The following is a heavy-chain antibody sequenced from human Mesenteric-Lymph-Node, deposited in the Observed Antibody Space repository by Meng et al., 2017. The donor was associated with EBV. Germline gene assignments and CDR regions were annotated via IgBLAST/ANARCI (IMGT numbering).Heavy chain of an antibody. CDR2: INYSGSA. CDR1: GGVINSGSYS. D-gene: IGHD2-21*01. J-gene: IGHJ4*02. Sequence: QLQLREVGPGMATPSETLSLSCTVCGGVINSGSYSRVRIRQPLGKGLEWNGSINYSGSAHHNPSLKSRVTISVDTSTHQFSLKLSSVTAVYTGVYYCARGGTLAFCGAWGQGTLVTVSS. V-gene: IGHV4-39*07. CDR3: ARGGTLAFCGA.